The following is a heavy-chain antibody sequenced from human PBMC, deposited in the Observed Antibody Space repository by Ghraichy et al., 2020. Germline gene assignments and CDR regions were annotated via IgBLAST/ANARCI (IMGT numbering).Heavy chain of an antibody. CDR1: GGSISSGGYS. CDR3: ARGQIKQTIFGVVRGSWFDP. CDR2: IYHIGST. V-gene: IGHV4-30-2*01. D-gene: IGHD3-3*01. J-gene: IGHJ5*02. Sequence: SETLSLTCAVSGGSISSGGYSWSWIRQPPGKGLEWIGYIYHIGSTYYNPSLKSRVTISVDRSKNQFSLKLSSVTAADTAVYYCARGQIKQTIFGVVRGSWFDPWGQGTLVTVSS.